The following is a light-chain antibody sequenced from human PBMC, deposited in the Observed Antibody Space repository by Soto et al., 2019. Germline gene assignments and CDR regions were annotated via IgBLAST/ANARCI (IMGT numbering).Light chain of an antibody. CDR1: SSDVGSYSH. CDR2: EVT. V-gene: IGLV2-14*01. Sequence: QSALTQPASVSGSPGQSITISCSGTSSDVGSYSHVAWYQQFPGKTPKLIIYEVTYRPSGVSHRFSDSKSGNTASLTISGLQDGDEADYYCSSYTGSSTSYVFGNGTKVTVL. J-gene: IGLJ1*01. CDR3: SSYTGSSTSYV.